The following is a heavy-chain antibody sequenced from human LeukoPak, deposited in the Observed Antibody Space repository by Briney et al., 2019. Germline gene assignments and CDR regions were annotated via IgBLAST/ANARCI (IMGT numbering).Heavy chain of an antibody. V-gene: IGHV4-59*01. CDR1: GGSFSGYF. CDR3: TRGTSTGSGWYNWFDP. Sequence: SETLSLTCAIYGGSFSGYFWSWFRQPPGKGLEWIGYIYYSGSTNYNPSLKSRVTISVDTSKNQFSLKLSSVTAADTAVYYCTRGTSTGSGWYNWFDPWGQGTLVTVSS. D-gene: IGHD6-19*01. CDR2: IYYSGST. J-gene: IGHJ5*02.